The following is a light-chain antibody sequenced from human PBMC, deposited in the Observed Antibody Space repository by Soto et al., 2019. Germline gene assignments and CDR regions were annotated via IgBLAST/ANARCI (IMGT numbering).Light chain of an antibody. CDR1: QSVSSSY. J-gene: IGKJ2*01. V-gene: IGKV3-20*01. CDR2: GAS. CDR3: QQYGSSPGT. Sequence: EIVLTQSPGTLSLSPGERATLSCRASQSVSSSYLAWYQQKPGQAPRLLIYGASSRATGIPDRFSGSGSGTDFTLTISILEPEDFVVYYCQQYGSSPGTFGRGTKLEIK.